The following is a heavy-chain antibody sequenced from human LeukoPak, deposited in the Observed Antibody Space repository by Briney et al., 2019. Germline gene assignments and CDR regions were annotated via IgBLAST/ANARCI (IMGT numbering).Heavy chain of an antibody. D-gene: IGHD2-2*01. CDR3: AKARYRSSTSCYGPEYYFDY. V-gene: IGHV3-30*02. CDR2: IRYDGSNK. J-gene: IGHJ4*02. CDR1: GFTFSSYG. Sequence: GGSLRLSCAASGFTFSSYGMHWVRQAPGKGLEWVAFIRYDGSNKYYADSVKGRFTISRDNSKNTLYLQMNSLRAEDTAVYYCAKARYRSSTSCYGPEYYFDYWGQGTLVTVSS.